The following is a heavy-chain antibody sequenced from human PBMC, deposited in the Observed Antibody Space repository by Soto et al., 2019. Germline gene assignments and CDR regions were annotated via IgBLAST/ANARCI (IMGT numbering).Heavy chain of an antibody. CDR2: IYKSATT. CDR1: GDSISTVDYF. J-gene: IGHJ5*01. Sequence: SETLSLTCSVSGDSISTVDYFWAWIRQPPGQALEYIGYIYKSATTYYNPSSESRVAISLDTSKSQFSLNVTSVTAADTAVYFCARGRYCLTGRCFPNWFDSWGQGTLVTVSS. CDR3: ARGRYCLTGRCFPNWFDS. D-gene: IGHD2-15*01. V-gene: IGHV4-30-4*01.